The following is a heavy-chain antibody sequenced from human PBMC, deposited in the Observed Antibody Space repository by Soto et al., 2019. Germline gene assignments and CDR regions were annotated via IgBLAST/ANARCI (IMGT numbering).Heavy chain of an antibody. V-gene: IGHV1-3*01. Sequence: ASVKVSCKASGYTFTSYAMHWVRQAPGQRLEWMGWINAGNGNTKYSQKFQGRVTITRDTSASTAYMELSSLRSEDTAVYYCARGGSLYWYFGLWGRGTLVTVSS. CDR2: INAGNGNT. J-gene: IGHJ2*01. D-gene: IGHD1-26*01. CDR1: GYTFTSYA. CDR3: ARGGSLYWYFGL.